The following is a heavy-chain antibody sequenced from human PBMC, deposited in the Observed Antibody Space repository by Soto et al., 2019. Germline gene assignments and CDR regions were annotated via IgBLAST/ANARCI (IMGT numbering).Heavy chain of an antibody. Sequence: SETLSLTCTVSGGSISSGGYYWSWIRQHPGKGLEWIGYIYYSGSTYYNPSLKSRVTISVDTSKNQFSLKLSSVTAADTAVYYCARYTAVAGTDYWGQGTLVTVSS. J-gene: IGHJ4*02. D-gene: IGHD6-19*01. CDR2: IYYSGST. V-gene: IGHV4-31*03. CDR3: ARYTAVAGTDY. CDR1: GGSISSGGYY.